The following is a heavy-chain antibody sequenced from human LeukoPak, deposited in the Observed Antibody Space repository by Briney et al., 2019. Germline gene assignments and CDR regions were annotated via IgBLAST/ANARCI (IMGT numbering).Heavy chain of an antibody. D-gene: IGHD3-22*01. CDR1: GGSISSNKYY. V-gene: IGHV4-39*07. Sequence: PSETLSLTCTVSGGSISSNKYYWGWIRQPPGKGLEWIGSIYYSGSTYYNPSLKSRVTISVDTSKNQFSLKLSSVTAADTAMYYCARSYYYHSSGYYYGGWYFDLWGRGTLVTVSS. CDR3: ARSYYYHSSGYYYGGWYFDL. CDR2: IYYSGST. J-gene: IGHJ2*01.